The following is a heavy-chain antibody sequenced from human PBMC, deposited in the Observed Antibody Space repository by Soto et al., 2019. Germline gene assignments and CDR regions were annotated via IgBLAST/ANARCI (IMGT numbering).Heavy chain of an antibody. D-gene: IGHD2-2*01. CDR1: GFTFSSYG. V-gene: IGHV3-33*01. CDR3: ARELSTSLTYYIDV. CDR2: IWYDGTNK. Sequence: QVQLVESGGGVVQPGRSLKLCCAASGFTFSSYGMHWVRQAPGKGLEWVAVIWYDGTNKYYADSVKGRFTISRDNSKNTLYLQMNSLRAEDTAVYYCARELSTSLTYYIDVSGKGTTVTVSS. J-gene: IGHJ6*03.